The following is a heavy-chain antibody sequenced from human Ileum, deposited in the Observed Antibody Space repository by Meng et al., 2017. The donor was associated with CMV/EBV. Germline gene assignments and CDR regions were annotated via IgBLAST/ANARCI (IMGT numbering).Heavy chain of an antibody. Sequence: HVRRQDSGPGRLSPPQTLSLSRPVPEATRSISDYYWSWSRQPPGKGLDWIGYILFSGTTHFHPSLNNRVIISMDTPRKQFSLKLDSVTAADTAVYYCARFRIAALGNLFDPWGHGTLVTVSS. CDR3: ARFRIAALGNLFDP. J-gene: IGHJ5*02. D-gene: IGHD6-13*01. CDR1: EATRSISDYY. V-gene: IGHV4-30-4*08. CDR2: ILFSGTT.